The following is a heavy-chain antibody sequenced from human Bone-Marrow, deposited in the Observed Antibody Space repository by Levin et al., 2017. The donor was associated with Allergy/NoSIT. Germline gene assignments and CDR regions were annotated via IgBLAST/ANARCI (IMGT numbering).Heavy chain of an antibody. J-gene: IGHJ4*02. D-gene: IGHD6-13*01. CDR1: GFSFSNYG. V-gene: IGHV3-30*18. CDR3: AKPVAAAGPYDFDY. CDR2: ISYDGNNK. Sequence: GGSLRLSCEASGFSFSNYGMNWVRQAPGKGLEWVAIISYDGNNKYYSESVKGRFTVSRDNSKKTMFLQMNSLRPEDTAVYYCAKPVAAAGPYDFDYWGQGMLVNVSS.